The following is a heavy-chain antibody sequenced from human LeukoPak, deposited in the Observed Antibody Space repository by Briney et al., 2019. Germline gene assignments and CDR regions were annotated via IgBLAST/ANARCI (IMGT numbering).Heavy chain of an antibody. D-gene: IGHD2-2*01. J-gene: IGHJ6*03. V-gene: IGHV1-69*05. CDR1: GGTFSSYA. Sequence: GASVKVSCKASGGTFSSYAISWVRQAPGQGLEWMGGIIPIFGTANYAQKFQGRVTITTDESTSTAYMELSSLRSEDTAVYYCARWNCSSTSCYTIKSYYYYYMDVWGKGTTVTVSS. CDR3: ARWNCSSTSCYTIKSYYYYYMDV. CDR2: IIPIFGTA.